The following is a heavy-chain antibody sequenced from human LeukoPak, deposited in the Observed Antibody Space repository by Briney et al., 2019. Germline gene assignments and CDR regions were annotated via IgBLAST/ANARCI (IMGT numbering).Heavy chain of an antibody. J-gene: IGHJ4*02. CDR3: ARTYYYGSGSYFPLGIVY. CDR1: GYSFTSYW. Sequence: GESLKISCKGSGYSFTSYWIGWVGQMPRKALEWMGIIYPGDSDTRYSPSFQGQVTISADKSISTAYLQWSSLKASDTAMYYCARTYYYGSGSYFPLGIVYWGQGTLVTVSS. D-gene: IGHD3-10*01. CDR2: IYPGDSDT. V-gene: IGHV5-51*01.